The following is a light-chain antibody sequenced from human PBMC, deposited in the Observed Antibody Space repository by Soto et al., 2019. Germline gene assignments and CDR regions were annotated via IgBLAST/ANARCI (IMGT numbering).Light chain of an antibody. J-gene: IGKJ2*01. V-gene: IGKV3-20*01. CDR2: GAS. CDR3: QQYGSSPRYT. CDR1: QSVSSSY. Sequence: EIVLTQSPGTLSLSPGERVTLSCRASQSVSSSYLAWYQQKPGQAPRLLIYGASSRATGIPDRFGGSGSGTDFTLTISRLEPEDFVVYYCQQYGSSPRYTFGQGTKLEIK.